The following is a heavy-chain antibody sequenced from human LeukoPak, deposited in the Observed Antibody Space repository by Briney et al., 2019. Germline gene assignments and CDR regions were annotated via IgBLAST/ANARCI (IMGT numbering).Heavy chain of an antibody. D-gene: IGHD3-16*01. CDR1: GGSMSSYY. CDR2: IYYNGDS. CDR3: ARKDTIVINGFDQ. V-gene: IGHV4-59*01. J-gene: IGHJ4*02. Sequence: SETLSLTCTVSGGSMSSYYWSWIRQPPGKGLEWIGYIYYNGDSNYNPSLKSRVSISVDTSKNQFSLKLTSVTAADTAVYYCARKDTIVINGFDQWGQGTLVTVSS.